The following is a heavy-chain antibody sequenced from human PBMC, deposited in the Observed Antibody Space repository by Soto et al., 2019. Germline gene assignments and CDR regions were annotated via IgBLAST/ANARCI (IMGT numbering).Heavy chain of an antibody. D-gene: IGHD5-12*01. CDR1: GFSLGSYS. CDR3: VRLGGYNEIDV. CDR2: TDIDGSGT. J-gene: IGHJ4*02. Sequence: EVQLVESGGGLLQPGVSLRRSWAASGFSLGSYSMYWVRQAPRKGLVWVARTDIDGSGTAYADSVKGRFTISRDNGENTRYLQMTSLRVEDTAVYSCVRLGGYNEIDVWGQGYLVTVSA. V-gene: IGHV3-74*01.